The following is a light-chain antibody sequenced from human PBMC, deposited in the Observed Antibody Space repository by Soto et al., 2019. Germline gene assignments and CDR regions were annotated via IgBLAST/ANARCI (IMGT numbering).Light chain of an antibody. V-gene: IGKV2D-29*01. CDR1: QSLLRSYGGPY. Sequence: DLVMNQTPLSLSVTPGQPDSIYCKSSQSLLRSYGGPYLYWYLQKQGQPPQLLIYEVSNRFSGVPDKCSGSVSGTDFTLKISRVEAEYIGVYYFMQSIHLPYPFGQWTKLYI. CDR3: MQSIHLPYP. J-gene: IGKJ2*01. CDR2: EVS.